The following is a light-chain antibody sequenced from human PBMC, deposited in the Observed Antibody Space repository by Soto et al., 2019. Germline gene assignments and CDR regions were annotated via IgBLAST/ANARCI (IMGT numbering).Light chain of an antibody. CDR1: SSDVGGYNY. CDR3: SSYTSSSVWV. J-gene: IGLJ3*02. V-gene: IGLV2-14*01. CDR2: EVS. Sequence: QSVLTQPASVSGSPGQSSTISCTGTSSDVGGYNYVSWYQQHPAKAPKLMIYEVSNRPSGVSNRFPGSKSRNTASLTISGLQAEDEADYYCSSYTSSSVWVFGGGTKLTVL.